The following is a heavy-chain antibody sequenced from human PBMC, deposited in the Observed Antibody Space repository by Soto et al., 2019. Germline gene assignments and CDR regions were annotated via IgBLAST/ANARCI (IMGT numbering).Heavy chain of an antibody. Sequence: QVQLQESGPGVVKPSETLSLSCSVSGGSTSKFYWSWIRKTAGKGLEWMGRVYATGTTDYNPSLRSRVTMSVDISKKTFSLRLTSVTAADTGVYYCVRDGSKTLRDWFDPWGQGKLVTVSS. CDR2: VYATGTT. V-gene: IGHV4-4*07. CDR3: VRDGSKTLRDWFDP. J-gene: IGHJ5*02. CDR1: GGSTSKFY.